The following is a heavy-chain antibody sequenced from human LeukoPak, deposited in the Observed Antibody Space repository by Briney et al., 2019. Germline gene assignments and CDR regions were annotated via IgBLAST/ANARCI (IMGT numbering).Heavy chain of an antibody. D-gene: IGHD2-2*01. Sequence: ASVKVSCKASGYTFTSYGISWVRQAPGQGLEWMGWISAYNGNTNYAQKLQGRVTMTTDTSTSTAYMELRSLRSDDTAVCYCARDGADIVVVPAAIYGLYYYYYMDVWGKGTTVTVSS. CDR2: ISAYNGNT. V-gene: IGHV1-18*01. J-gene: IGHJ6*03. CDR1: GYTFTSYG. CDR3: ARDGADIVVVPAAIYGLYYYYYMDV.